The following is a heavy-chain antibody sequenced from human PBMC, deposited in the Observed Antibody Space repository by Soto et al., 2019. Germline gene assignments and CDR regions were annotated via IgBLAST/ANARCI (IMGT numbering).Heavy chain of an antibody. D-gene: IGHD6-19*01. J-gene: IGHJ4*02. CDR2: VSHDGRNT. CDR1: GFTFSDYA. Sequence: VQLVESGGGVVQPGRSLRLSCAASGFTFSDYAMHWVRQAPGKGLEWVAVVSHDGRNTHYADSVKGRVTISRDSPKTTVSLEMTSLRAEDTAVYYCAKGGRQWLVTSDFNYWGQGALVTVSS. V-gene: IGHV3-30*18. CDR3: AKGGRQWLVTSDFNY.